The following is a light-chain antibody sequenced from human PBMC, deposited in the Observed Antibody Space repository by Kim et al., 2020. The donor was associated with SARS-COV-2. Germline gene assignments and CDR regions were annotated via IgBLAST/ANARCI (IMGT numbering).Light chain of an antibody. Sequence: SSELTQDPAVSVALGQTVRITCQGDSLRSYNASWYQQKPGQAPVLVIYGKNNRPSGIPDRFSASSSGNTASLTITGAQTEDEADYYYNSRDSSGNPVVFGGGTQLTVL. V-gene: IGLV3-19*01. CDR1: SLRSYN. CDR3: NSRDSSGNPVV. J-gene: IGLJ2*01. CDR2: GKN.